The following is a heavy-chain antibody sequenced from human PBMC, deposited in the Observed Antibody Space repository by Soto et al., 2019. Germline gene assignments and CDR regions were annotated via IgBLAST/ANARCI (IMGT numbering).Heavy chain of an antibody. V-gene: IGHV1-69*13. Sequence: GASVKVSCKASGGTFSSYAISWVRQAPGQGLEWMGGIIPIFGTANYAQKFQGRVTITADESTSTAYMELSSLRSEDTAVYYCARVKWELSTGNFDYWGQGTLVTAPQ. CDR3: ARVKWELSTGNFDY. CDR2: IIPIFGTA. D-gene: IGHD1-26*01. CDR1: GGTFSSYA. J-gene: IGHJ4*02.